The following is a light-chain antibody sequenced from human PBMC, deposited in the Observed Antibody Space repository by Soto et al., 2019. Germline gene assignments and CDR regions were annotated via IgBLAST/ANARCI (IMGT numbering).Light chain of an antibody. J-gene: IGKJ5*01. V-gene: IGKV3-15*01. CDR2: GAS. CDR1: QSVSTN. CDR3: QHYNNWPPWIT. Sequence: EIVMTQSPATLSVSPGERATLSCRASQSVSTNLAWYQQKPGQAPRLLIYGASTRATDIPDRFSGSGSGTGFTLTITSLQSEDFAVYYCQHYNNWPPWITFGQGTRLEIK.